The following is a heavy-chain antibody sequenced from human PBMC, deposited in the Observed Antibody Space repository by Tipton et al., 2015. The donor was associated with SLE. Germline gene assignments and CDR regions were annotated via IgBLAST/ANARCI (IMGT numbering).Heavy chain of an antibody. CDR3: ARGTAYSYYYYYYGMDV. CDR2: SNGGDGTT. CDR1: GYTFSTYV. Sequence: QSGAEVKKPGASVKVSCKASGYTFSTYVMHWVRQAPGQSLEWMGWSNGGDGTTNHSQEFQGRVTITRDTSANTVYMELSSLRSDDTAVYYCARGTAYSYYYYYYGMDVWGQGTTVTVSS. V-gene: IGHV1-3*02. J-gene: IGHJ6*02. D-gene: IGHD2-21*01.